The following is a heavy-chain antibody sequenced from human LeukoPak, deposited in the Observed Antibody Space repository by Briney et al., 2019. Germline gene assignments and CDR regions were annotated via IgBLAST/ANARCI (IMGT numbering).Heavy chain of an antibody. CDR1: GYTFTSYG. Sequence: ASVKVSCKASGYTFTSYGIRWVRQAPGQGLEWMGWISAYNGNTNYAQKTQDRVTMTTDTSSSTADMELRSLRSDDTAVYYCARVARDILTGYYIPNYFDYWGQGTLVTVSS. D-gene: IGHD3-9*01. J-gene: IGHJ4*02. CDR3: ARVARDILTGYYIPNYFDY. CDR2: ISAYNGNT. V-gene: IGHV1-18*01.